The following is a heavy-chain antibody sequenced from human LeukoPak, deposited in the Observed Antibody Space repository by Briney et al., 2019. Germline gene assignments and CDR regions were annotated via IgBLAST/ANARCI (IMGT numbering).Heavy chain of an antibody. CDR1: GGSISSSSYY. D-gene: IGHD3-3*01. Sequence: ASETLSLTCTVSGGSISSSSYYWGWIRQPPGKGLEWIGSIYYSGSTYYNPSLKSRVTISVDTSKNQFSLKLSSVTAADTAVYYCARRGFLEWEYYFDYWGQGTLVTVSS. CDR2: IYYSGST. J-gene: IGHJ4*02. V-gene: IGHV4-39*01. CDR3: ARRGFLEWEYYFDY.